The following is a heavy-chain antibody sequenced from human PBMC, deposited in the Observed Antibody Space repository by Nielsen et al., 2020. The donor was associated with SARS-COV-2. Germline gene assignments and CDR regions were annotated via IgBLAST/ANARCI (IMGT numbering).Heavy chain of an antibody. J-gene: IGHJ6*03. Sequence: GESLKISCAASGFTFSSYSMNWVRQAPGKGLEWVSSISSSSSYIYYADSVKGRFTISRDNAKNSLYLQMNSQRAEDTAVYYCAREFDCSSTSCYVYYYYYYMDVWGKGTTVTVSS. D-gene: IGHD2-2*01. CDR2: ISSSSSYI. V-gene: IGHV3-21*01. CDR3: AREFDCSSTSCYVYYYYYYMDV. CDR1: GFTFSSYS.